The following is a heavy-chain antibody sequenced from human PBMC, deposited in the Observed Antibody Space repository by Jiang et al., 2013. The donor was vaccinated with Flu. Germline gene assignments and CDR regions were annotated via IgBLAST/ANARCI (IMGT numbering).Heavy chain of an antibody. J-gene: IGHJ4*02. CDR3: ARDSGPYDSSGYDY. Sequence: QKFQGRVXMTRDTSTSTVYMELSSLRSEDTAVYYCARDSGPYDSSGYDYWGQGTLVTVSS. D-gene: IGHD3-22*01. V-gene: IGHV1-46*01.